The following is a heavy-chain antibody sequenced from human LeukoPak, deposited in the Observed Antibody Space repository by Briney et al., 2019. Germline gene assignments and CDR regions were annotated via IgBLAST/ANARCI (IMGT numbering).Heavy chain of an antibody. D-gene: IGHD3-22*01. CDR1: GGSISSSSYY. CDR2: IYYSGNT. J-gene: IGHJ6*03. Sequence: SETLSLNCTVSGGSISSSSYYWGWTRQPPGKGLESIGSIYYSGNTYYNPSLKTRVNIAVDTSKNQFSLKLSSVTAAATAVYYCTRGSIAYYYMDVWGKGTTVTISS. V-gene: IGHV4-39*07. CDR3: TRGSIAYYYMDV.